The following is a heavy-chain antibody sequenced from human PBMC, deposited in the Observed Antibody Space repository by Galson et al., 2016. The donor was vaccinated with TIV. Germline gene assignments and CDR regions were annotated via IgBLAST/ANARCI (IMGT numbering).Heavy chain of an antibody. CDR1: GFTFSGHY. Sequence: SLRLSCAASGFTFSGHYMDWVRQAPGMGLEWVGRSTNRQKNYLTEYASSVKGRCTISRDDSKMSLVLEIKSLNSDDTAVYHCIMYESGLPNWGQGTLVTVSS. CDR2: STNRQKNYLT. V-gene: IGHV3-72*01. CDR3: IMYESGLPN. D-gene: IGHD2-8*01. J-gene: IGHJ4*02.